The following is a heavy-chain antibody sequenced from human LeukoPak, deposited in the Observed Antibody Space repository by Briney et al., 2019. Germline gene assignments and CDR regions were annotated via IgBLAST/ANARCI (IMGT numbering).Heavy chain of an antibody. V-gene: IGHV1-2*02. CDR3: ARDTRVVRGVIVDYFDY. CDR2: INPNSGGT. Sequence: ASVKVSCKASGYTFTSYYMHWVRQAPGQGLEWMGWINPNSGGTNYAQKLQGRVTMTTDTSTSTAYMELRSLRSDDTAVYYCARDTRVVRGVIVDYFDYWGQGTLVTVSS. D-gene: IGHD3-10*01. CDR1: GYTFTSYY. J-gene: IGHJ4*02.